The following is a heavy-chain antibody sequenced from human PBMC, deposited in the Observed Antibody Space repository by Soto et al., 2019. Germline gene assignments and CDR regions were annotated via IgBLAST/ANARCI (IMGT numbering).Heavy chain of an antibody. Sequence: NPSETLSLTCAVSGGSISSSNWWRWVRQPPGKGLEWIGEIYHSGSTNYNPSLKSRVTISVDKSKNQFSLKLSSVTAADTAVYYCASHSIAAAGTQRHFDLWARGTLVTVSS. V-gene: IGHV4-4*02. D-gene: IGHD6-13*01. J-gene: IGHJ2*01. CDR3: ASHSIAAAGTQRHFDL. CDR1: GGSISSSNW. CDR2: IYHSGST.